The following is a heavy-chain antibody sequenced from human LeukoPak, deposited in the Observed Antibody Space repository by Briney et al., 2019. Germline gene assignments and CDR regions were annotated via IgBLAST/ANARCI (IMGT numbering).Heavy chain of an antibody. CDR3: ARDSGSSWSHY. D-gene: IGHD6-13*01. CDR1: GFTFSSYS. V-gene: IGHV3-21*01. J-gene: IGHJ4*02. CDR2: ISSSSSYI. Sequence: GGSLRLSCAASGFTFSSYSMNWVRQAPGKGLEWVSSISSSSSYIYYADSVKSRFTISRDNAKNSLYLQMNSLRAEDTAVYYCARDSGSSWSHYWGQGTLVTVSS.